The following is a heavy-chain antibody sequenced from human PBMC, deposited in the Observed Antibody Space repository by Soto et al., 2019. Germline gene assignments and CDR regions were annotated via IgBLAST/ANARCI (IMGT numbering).Heavy chain of an antibody. CDR1: GGSISSYY. CDR3: ARATRDYGDYGYFDY. CDR2: IYASGST. Sequence: SETLSLTCTVSGGSISSYYWSWIRQPAGKGLEWIGRIYASGSTNYNPSLKSRVTMSVDTSKNQFSLKLSSVTAADTAVYYCARATRDYGDYGYFDYRGQGTLVTVSS. J-gene: IGHJ4*02. V-gene: IGHV4-4*07. D-gene: IGHD4-17*01.